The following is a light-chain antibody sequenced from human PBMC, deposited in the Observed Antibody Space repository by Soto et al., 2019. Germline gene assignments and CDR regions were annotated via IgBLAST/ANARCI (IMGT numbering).Light chain of an antibody. CDR2: GAS. Sequence: TMLSQSAGAVSLSPGERATLPCGASQSVSSTYLTWYQQKPGQAPRLLIYGASNRATGIPDRFSGSGSGTEFAVTISRLEPEDYAVYYCQLHGSPPTFAQGTKVDIK. J-gene: IGKJ1*01. CDR1: QSVSSTY. V-gene: IGKV3-20*01. CDR3: QLHGSPPT.